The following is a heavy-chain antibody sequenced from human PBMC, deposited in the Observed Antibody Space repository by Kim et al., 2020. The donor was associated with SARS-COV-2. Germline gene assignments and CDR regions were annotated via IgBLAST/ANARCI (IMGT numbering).Heavy chain of an antibody. CDR2: ISGSGGTT. V-gene: IGHV3-23*01. CDR3: ASPTGRFGSGDSCLNS. D-gene: IGHD2-15*01. Sequence: GGSLRLSCAASGFTFSTYVMSWVRQAPGKGLEWVSTISGSGGTTYSADSVNGRFTVSRDNSKNTLYLQMNSLRAEDTAVYYCASPTGRFGSGDSCLNSWGQGSLATVP. CDR1: GFTFSTYV. J-gene: IGHJ4*02.